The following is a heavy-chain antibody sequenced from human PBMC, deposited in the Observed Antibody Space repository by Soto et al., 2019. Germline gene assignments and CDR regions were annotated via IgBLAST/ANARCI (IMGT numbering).Heavy chain of an antibody. CDR1: GGSISSYY. CDR2: IYYSGST. CDR3: SRCRRTLVRGTGRIDP. V-gene: IGHV4-59*12. Sequence: PSETLSLTCTVSGGSISSYYWSWIRQPPGKGLEWIGYIYYSGSTNYNPSLKSRVTISVDTSKNQFSLKLSSVTAADTAVYYCSRCRRTLVRGTGRIDPWGQGTLVTVSS. J-gene: IGHJ5*02. D-gene: IGHD3-10*01.